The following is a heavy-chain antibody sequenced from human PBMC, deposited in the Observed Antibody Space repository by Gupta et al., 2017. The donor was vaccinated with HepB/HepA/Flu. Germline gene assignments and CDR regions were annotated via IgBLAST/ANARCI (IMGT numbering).Heavy chain of an antibody. CDR1: GFTFSTYG. Sequence: QVQLVESGGGVVQPGRSLRLSCEASGFTFSTYGMHWVRQAPGKGLEWVAVIWYDGGNKYYADSVKGRFSISRDNSENTLYLQMNSLRAEDTAVYYCAKDLSISVAGTVGFDYWGQGALVTVSS. CDR3: AKDLSISVAGTVGFDY. CDR2: IWYDGGNK. V-gene: IGHV3-33*06. J-gene: IGHJ4*02. D-gene: IGHD6-19*01.